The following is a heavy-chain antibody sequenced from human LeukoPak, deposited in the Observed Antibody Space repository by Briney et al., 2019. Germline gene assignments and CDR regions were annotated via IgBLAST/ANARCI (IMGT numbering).Heavy chain of an antibody. CDR2: INQDGSDE. J-gene: IGHJ4*02. Sequence: PGGSLRLSCAASGFTFSSYSMNWVRQAPGKGLECVANINQDGSDEYYVDSVKGRFTISRDNTKNSLYLQMNSLRAEDTAVYYCVGGDYWGQGTLVTVSS. V-gene: IGHV3-7*01. CDR3: VGGDY. CDR1: GFTFSSYS.